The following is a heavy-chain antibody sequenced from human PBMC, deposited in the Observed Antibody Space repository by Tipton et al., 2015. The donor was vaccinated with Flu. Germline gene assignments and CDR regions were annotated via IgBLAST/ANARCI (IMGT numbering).Heavy chain of an antibody. Sequence: VQLVQSGGGLIQPGGSMRLSCAASGFIVSNKFMNWVRQAPGKGLEWVSIIYRDGRTIYADSVKGPFTISRDSAKNMLYLQMNSLRGEDTALYYCATDLARLYGLGSLDAVDIWGQGTMVTVSS. CDR2: IYRDGRT. V-gene: IGHV3-53*01. CDR1: GFIVSNKF. D-gene: IGHD3-10*01. CDR3: ATDLARLYGLGSLDAVDI. J-gene: IGHJ3*02.